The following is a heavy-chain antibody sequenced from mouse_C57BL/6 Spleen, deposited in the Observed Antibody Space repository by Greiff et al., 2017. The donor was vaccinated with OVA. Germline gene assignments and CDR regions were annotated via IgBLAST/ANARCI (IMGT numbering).Heavy chain of an antibody. CDR1: GYAFSSSW. Sequence: QVQLQQSGPELVKPGASVKISCKASGYAFSSSWMNWVKQRPGKGLEWIGRIYPGDGDTNYHGKFKGKATLTADKSSSTAYMQLSSLTSEDSAVYFCARTTITTVVATQDYFDYWGQGTTLTVSS. J-gene: IGHJ2*01. CDR2: IYPGDGDT. CDR3: ARTTITTVVATQDYFDY. V-gene: IGHV1-82*01. D-gene: IGHD1-1*01.